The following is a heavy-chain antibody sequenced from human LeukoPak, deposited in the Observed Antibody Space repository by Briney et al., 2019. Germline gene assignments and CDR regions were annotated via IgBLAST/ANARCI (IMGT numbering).Heavy chain of an antibody. CDR1: GYTFTGYY. V-gene: IGHV1-2*02. CDR3: ARVLSGYSSSWSPPDY. CDR2: INPNSGGT. Sequence: ASVKVSCKASGYTFTGYYMHWVRQAPGQGLEWMGWINPNSGGTNYVQKFQGRVTMTRDTSISTAYMELSRLRSDDTAVYYCARVLSGYSSSWSPPDYWGQGTLVTVSS. D-gene: IGHD6-13*01. J-gene: IGHJ4*02.